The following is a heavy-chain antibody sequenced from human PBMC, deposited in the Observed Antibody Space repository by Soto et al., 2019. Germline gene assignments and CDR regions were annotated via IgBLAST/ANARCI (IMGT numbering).Heavy chain of an antibody. V-gene: IGHV4-34*01. CDR3: ARGPVLRFLEWLSPYYGMDV. Sequence: TLCLTCAVYGGSFSGYYGSCIRQPPGKGLEWIGEINHSGSTNYNRSLKSRVTISVDTSKTQFSLKLSSVTAADTAVYYCARGPVLRFLEWLSPYYGMDVWGQGTTVTVSS. D-gene: IGHD3-3*01. CDR1: GGSFSGYY. J-gene: IGHJ6*02. CDR2: INHSGST.